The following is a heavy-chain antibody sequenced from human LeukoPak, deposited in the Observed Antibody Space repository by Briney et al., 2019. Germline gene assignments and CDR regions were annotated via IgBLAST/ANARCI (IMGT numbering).Heavy chain of an antibody. CDR1: GFTFSSYA. V-gene: IGHV3-30-3*01. CDR3: ARRSRDHIDY. CDR2: ISYDGSNK. J-gene: IGHJ4*02. D-gene: IGHD1-26*01. Sequence: GGSLRLSCAASGFTFSSYAMHWVRQAPGKGLEWVAVISYDGSNKYYADSVKGRFTISRDNSKNTLYLQMNSLRAEDTAVYYCARRSRDHIDYWGQGTLVTVSS.